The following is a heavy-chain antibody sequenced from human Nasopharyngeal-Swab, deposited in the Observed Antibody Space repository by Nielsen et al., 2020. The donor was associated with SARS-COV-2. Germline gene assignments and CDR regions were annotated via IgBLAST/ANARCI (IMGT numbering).Heavy chain of an antibody. CDR2: ISSSTTCI. CDR3: ARDGLDYDFWSAYFMDV. J-gene: IGHJ6*02. Sequence: GESLKISCAASGFTFSTYNMNWVRQVPGRGLEWISSISSSTTCIYYADSVKGRFTISRDNAKNSIYLQMNSLRADDTAVYYCARDGLDYDFWSAYFMDVWGQGTTVTVSS. D-gene: IGHD3-3*01. V-gene: IGHV3-21*01. CDR1: GFTFSTYN.